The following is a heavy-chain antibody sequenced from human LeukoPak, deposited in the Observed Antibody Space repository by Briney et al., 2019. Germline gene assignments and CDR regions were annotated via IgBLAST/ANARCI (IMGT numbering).Heavy chain of an antibody. CDR1: GFTFSAYW. CDR3: ARILDSAWGELGY. CDR2: INEGGNLK. D-gene: IGHD6-19*01. Sequence: GESLRLSCAASGFTFSAYWMTWVRQAPGKGLEWVANINEGGNLKYYVDSVKGRFTISRDNTKNSLYLQMNTLRAEDTAVYYCARILDSAWGELGYWGQGTLVTVSS. J-gene: IGHJ4*02. V-gene: IGHV3-7*01.